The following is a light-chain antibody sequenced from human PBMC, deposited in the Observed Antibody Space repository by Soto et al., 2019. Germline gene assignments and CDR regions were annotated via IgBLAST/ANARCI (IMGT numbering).Light chain of an antibody. CDR3: YSYEGGRV. V-gene: IGLV2-23*02. CDR2: EVN. Sequence: QSALTQLASVSGSPGQSITISCTGTISNVGSYNLVSWYQQHPGKAPKLIIYEVNKRPSGVSNRFSGSKSGNTASLTISGLQTEDEADYYCYSYEGGRVFGGGTKLTVL. J-gene: IGLJ3*02. CDR1: ISNVGSYNL.